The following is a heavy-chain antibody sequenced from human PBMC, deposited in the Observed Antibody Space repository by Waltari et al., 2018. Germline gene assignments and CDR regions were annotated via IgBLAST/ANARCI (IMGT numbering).Heavy chain of an antibody. V-gene: IGHV4-34*01. CDR3: ARGPWDPNWFDP. CDR1: GGSFSGCY. Sequence: QVQLQPRGAGLLKPSETLSLTCAVYGGSFSGCYWSGIRQPPGKGLGWIGEINHRGSTNYSPSLKSRVTIAVDPSKNQFSLKLSSVTAADTAVYYCARGPWDPNWFDPWGQGTLVTVSS. D-gene: IGHD1-26*01. CDR2: INHRGST. J-gene: IGHJ5*02.